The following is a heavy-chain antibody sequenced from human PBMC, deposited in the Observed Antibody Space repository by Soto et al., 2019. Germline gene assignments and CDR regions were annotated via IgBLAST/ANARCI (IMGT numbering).Heavy chain of an antibody. CDR2: FDPEDGET. V-gene: IGHV1-24*01. J-gene: IGHJ3*02. D-gene: IGHD4-17*01. CDR3: ARTMLMTTVIVDAFDI. CDR1: GYTLTELS. Sequence: ASVKVSCKVSGYTLTELSMHWVRQAPGRGLEWMGGFDPEDGETIYAQKFQGRVTMTEDTSTDTVYMDLSSLRSEDTAVYYCARTMLMTTVIVDAFDIWGQGTMVTVSS.